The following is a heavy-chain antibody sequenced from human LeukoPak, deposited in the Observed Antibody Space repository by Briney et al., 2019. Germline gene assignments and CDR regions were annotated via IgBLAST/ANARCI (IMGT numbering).Heavy chain of an antibody. CDR1: GYVFNSYD. CDR3: AKDGNY. D-gene: IGHD1-26*01. J-gene: IGHJ4*02. Sequence: ASVKVSCKASGYVFNSYDINWVRQAPGQGLEWMGWVNPNSGNTGYAQKFQGRVTLTRDTSINTAYMELSSLRSGDTAVYYCAKDGNYWGQGTLVTVSS. V-gene: IGHV1-8*01. CDR2: VNPNSGNT.